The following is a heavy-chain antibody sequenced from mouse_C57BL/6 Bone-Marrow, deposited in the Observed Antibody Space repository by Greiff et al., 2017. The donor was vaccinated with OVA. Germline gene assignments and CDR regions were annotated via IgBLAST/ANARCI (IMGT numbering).Heavy chain of an antibody. CDR2: INPYNGGT. J-gene: IGHJ3*01. CDR1: GYTFTDYY. D-gene: IGHD3-2*02. Sequence: VQLQQSGPVLVKPGASVKMSCKASGYTFTDYYMNWVKQSHGKSLEWIGVINPYNGGTSYNQKFTGKATLTVDKSSSTAYMELNSLTSEDSAVYYCARRGQLRLVPFAYWGQGTLVTVAA. CDR3: ARRGQLRLVPFAY. V-gene: IGHV1-19*01.